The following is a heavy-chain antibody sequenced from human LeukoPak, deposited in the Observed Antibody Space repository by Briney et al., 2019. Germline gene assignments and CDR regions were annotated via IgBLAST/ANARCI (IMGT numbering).Heavy chain of an antibody. CDR2: ISGSGGST. J-gene: IGHJ4*02. CDR3: AKEGLRGSYFDY. CDR1: GFTFSSYG. V-gene: IGHV3-23*01. D-gene: IGHD1-26*01. Sequence: GGSLRLSCAASGFTFSSYGMHWVRQAPGKGLEWVSAISGSGGSTYYADSVKGRFTISRDNSKNTLYLQMNSLRAEDTAVYYCAKEGLRGSYFDYWGQGTLVTVSS.